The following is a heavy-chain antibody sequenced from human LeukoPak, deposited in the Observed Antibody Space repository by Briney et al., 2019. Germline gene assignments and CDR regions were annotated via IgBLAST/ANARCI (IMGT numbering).Heavy chain of an antibody. CDR2: ISGSGGST. CDR3: AKDWPPYPVMVVVTAILLYYYYYGMDV. V-gene: IGHV3-23*01. CDR1: GFTFSSYA. J-gene: IGHJ6*02. D-gene: IGHD2-21*02. Sequence: GGSLRLSCAASGFTFSSYAMSWVRQAPGKGLEWVSAISGSGGSTYYADSVKGRFTISRDNSKNTLYLQMNSLRAEDTAVYYCAKDWPPYPVMVVVTAILLYYYYYGMDVWGQGTTVTVSS.